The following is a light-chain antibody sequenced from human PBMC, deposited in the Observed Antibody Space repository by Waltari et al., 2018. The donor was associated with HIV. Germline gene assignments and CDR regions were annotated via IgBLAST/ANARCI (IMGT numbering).Light chain of an antibody. Sequence: QSVLTPPPAASGSPAPSANISCTDAASDTHVFNFISWYQQYSGKAPKLIIFEVTKRPSGVPDRFSCSRSGNTASLIVSGLQAEDEAVYFCSSFAGSNKLFGGGTKLTVL. CDR1: ASDTHVFNF. J-gene: IGLJ2*01. V-gene: IGLV2-8*01. CDR3: SSFAGSNKL. CDR2: EVT.